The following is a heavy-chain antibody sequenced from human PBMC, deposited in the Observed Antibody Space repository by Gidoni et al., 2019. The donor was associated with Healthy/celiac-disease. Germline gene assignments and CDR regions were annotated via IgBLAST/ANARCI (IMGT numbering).Heavy chain of an antibody. D-gene: IGHD3-22*01. J-gene: IGHJ3*02. CDR3: AKGRAIAYYYDSSGYNDAFDI. CDR2: ISWNSGSI. V-gene: IGHV3-9*01. CDR1: GFTFEDYA. Sequence: EVQLVESGGGLVQPGRSLRLSCAASGFTFEDYAMHWVRQAPGKGLEWVSGISWNSGSIGYADSVKGRFTISRDNAKNSLYLQMNSLRAEDTALYYCAKGRAIAYYYDSSGYNDAFDIWGQGTMVTVSS.